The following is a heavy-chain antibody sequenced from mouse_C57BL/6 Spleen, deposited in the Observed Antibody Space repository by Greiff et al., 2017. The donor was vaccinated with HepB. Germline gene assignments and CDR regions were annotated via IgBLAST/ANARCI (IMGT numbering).Heavy chain of an antibody. CDR2: IDPSDSET. D-gene: IGHD1-1*01. Sequence: QVQLQQPGAELVRPGSSVKLSCKASGYTFTSYWMHWVKQRPIQGLEWIGNIDPSDSETNYNQKFKDKATLTVDKSSSTAYLQLSSLTSEDSAVYYCARSGHYYGSSCYAMDYWGQGTSVTVSS. V-gene: IGHV1-52*01. CDR1: GYTFTSYW. CDR3: ARSGHYYGSSCYAMDY. J-gene: IGHJ4*01.